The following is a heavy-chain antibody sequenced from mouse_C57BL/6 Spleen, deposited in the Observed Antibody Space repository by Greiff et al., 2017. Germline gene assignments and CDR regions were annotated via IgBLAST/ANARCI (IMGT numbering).Heavy chain of an antibody. CDR3: AKALTVTSFAY. CDR1: GFSLTSYG. D-gene: IGHD2-13*01. J-gene: IGHJ3*01. Sequence: QVQVVESGPGLVAPSQSLSITCTVSGFSLTSYGVDWVRQPPGKGLEWLGVIWGGGSTNYNSALLSRLSISKDNSKCQVCLKMDSLQTDDTARYFLAKALTVTSFAYWGQGTLVTVSA. V-gene: IGHV2-9*01. CDR2: IWGGGST.